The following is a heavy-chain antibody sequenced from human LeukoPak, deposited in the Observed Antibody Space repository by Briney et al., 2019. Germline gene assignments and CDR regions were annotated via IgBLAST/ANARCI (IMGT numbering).Heavy chain of an antibody. CDR3: GRDHWEPVNS. V-gene: IGHV3-30*03. Sequence: GGSLRLSCAASGFTFSSYGMHWVRQAPGKGLEWVAVISYDGSNKYYADSVKGRFTISRDNSKNTLYLQMNSLRAEDTAVYYCGRDHWEPVNSWGQGTLVIVSS. CDR1: GFTFSSYG. J-gene: IGHJ4*02. D-gene: IGHD1-14*01. CDR2: ISYDGSNK.